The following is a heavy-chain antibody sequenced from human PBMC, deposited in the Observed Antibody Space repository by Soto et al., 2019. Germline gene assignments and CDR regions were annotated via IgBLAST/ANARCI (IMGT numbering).Heavy chain of an antibody. CDR1: GGSFSGYY. Sequence: QVQLQQWGAGLLKPSETLSLTCAVYGGSFSGYYWSWIRQPPGKGLEWIGEINHRGSTNYNPSLKSRVTISVDMSKNQFSLKLSSVTAATTAVYYCASEGYCSGGSCQRFDYWGQGTLVTVSS. J-gene: IGHJ4*02. CDR2: INHRGST. D-gene: IGHD2-15*01. CDR3: ASEGYCSGGSCQRFDY. V-gene: IGHV4-34*01.